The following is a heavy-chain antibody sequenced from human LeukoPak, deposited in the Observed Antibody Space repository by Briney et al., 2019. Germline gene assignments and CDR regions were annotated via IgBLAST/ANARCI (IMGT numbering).Heavy chain of an antibody. Sequence: SETLSLTCAVYGVSFSGYYWSWIRQPPGKGLEWIGEINHSGSTNCNPSLKSRVTISVDTPKNQFSLKLSSVTAADTAVYYCARSEDTVVTHFFDYWGQGTLVTVSS. V-gene: IGHV4-34*01. CDR1: GVSFSGYY. D-gene: IGHD4-23*01. J-gene: IGHJ4*02. CDR3: ARSEDTVVTHFFDY. CDR2: INHSGST.